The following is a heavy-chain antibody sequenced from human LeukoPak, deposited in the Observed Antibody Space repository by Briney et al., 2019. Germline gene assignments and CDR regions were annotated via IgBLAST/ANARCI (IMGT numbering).Heavy chain of an antibody. CDR1: GGSISSGGYS. Sequence: PSQTLSLTCAVSGGSISSGGYSWSWIRQPPGKGLEWIGYIYHSGSTYYNPSLKSRVTISVDRSKNQFSLKLSSVTAADTAVYYCARVRRRTYYYDSSGYSTWGQGTLVTVSS. CDR2: IYHSGST. V-gene: IGHV4-30-2*01. CDR3: ARVRRRTYYYDSSGYST. D-gene: IGHD3-22*01. J-gene: IGHJ4*02.